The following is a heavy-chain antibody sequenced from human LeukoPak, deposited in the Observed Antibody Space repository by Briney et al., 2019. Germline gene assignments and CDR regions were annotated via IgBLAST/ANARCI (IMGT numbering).Heavy chain of an antibody. CDR3: ASIGSGSYYGGYDY. D-gene: IGHD1-26*01. V-gene: IGHV1-18*01. J-gene: IGHJ4*02. Sequence: ASVKVSCKASGYTFTSYGISWVRQAPGQGLEWMGWISAYNGNTNYAQKLQGRVTMTRDTSISTGYMELSSLRSDDTAVYYCASIGSGSYYGGYDYWGQGTLVTVSS. CDR2: ISAYNGNT. CDR1: GYTFTSYG.